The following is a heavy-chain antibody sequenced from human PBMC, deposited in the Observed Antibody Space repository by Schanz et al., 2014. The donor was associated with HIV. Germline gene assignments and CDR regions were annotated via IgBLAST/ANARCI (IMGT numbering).Heavy chain of an antibody. Sequence: QVHLVESGGGVVQPGRSLRLSCEVSGFSFSNFGMHWVRQAPGKGLEWVAFISYDGSAQYEDSLKGRFTISRDNAKNTLYLQMNSLRAEDTAVYYCTREYLGYSSGFDPWGQGTLVTVSS. V-gene: IGHV3-30*03. J-gene: IGHJ5*02. CDR2: ISYDGSA. CDR3: TREYLGYSSGFDP. CDR1: GFSFSNFG. D-gene: IGHD6-19*01.